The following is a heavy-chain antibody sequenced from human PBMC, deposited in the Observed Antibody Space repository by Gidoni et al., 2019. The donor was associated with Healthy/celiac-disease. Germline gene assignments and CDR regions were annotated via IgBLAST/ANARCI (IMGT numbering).Heavy chain of an antibody. V-gene: IGHV3-9*01. CDR2: ISWNSGSI. CDR1: GFTFVDYA. J-gene: IGHJ4*02. D-gene: IGHD6-19*01. Sequence: EVQLVESGGGLVQPGRSLRVSCAASGFTFVDYAMHWVRQAPGKGLEWVSVISWNSGSIGYADSVKGRFTISRDNAKNSLYLQMNSLRAEDTALYCCAKDITAVENEGYFDYWGQGTLVTVSS. CDR3: AKDITAVENEGYFDY.